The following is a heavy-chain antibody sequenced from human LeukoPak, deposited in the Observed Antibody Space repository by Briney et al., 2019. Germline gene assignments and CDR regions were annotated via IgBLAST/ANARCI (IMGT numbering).Heavy chain of an antibody. D-gene: IGHD6-13*01. V-gene: IGHV4-34*01. J-gene: IGHJ6*03. CDR1: GGSFSGYY. CDR2: INHSGST. CDR3: AGVAAAGYYYYMDV. Sequence: SETLSLTCAVYGGSFSGYYWSWIRQPPGKGLEWIGEINHSGSTNYNLSLKSRVTISVDTSKNQFSLKLSSVTAADTAVYYCAGVAAAGYYYYMDVWGKGTTVTISS.